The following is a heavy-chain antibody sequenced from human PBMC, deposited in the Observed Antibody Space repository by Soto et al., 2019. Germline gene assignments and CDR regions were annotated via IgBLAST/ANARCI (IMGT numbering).Heavy chain of an antibody. Sequence: ASVKVSCKASGYTFTSYGISWVRQAPGQGLEWMGWISAYNGNTNYAQKLQGRVTMTTDTSTSTAYMELRSLRSDDTAVYYCASGYCSGGSCYGYYYYGKDVWGQGTTVTVSS. CDR2: ISAYNGNT. D-gene: IGHD2-15*01. CDR1: GYTFTSYG. J-gene: IGHJ6*02. CDR3: ASGYCSGGSCYGYYYYGKDV. V-gene: IGHV1-18*01.